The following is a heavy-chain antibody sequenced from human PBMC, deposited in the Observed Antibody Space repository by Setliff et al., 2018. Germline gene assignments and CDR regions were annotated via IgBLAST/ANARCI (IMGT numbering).Heavy chain of an antibody. J-gene: IGHJ6*02. V-gene: IGHV3-23*01. Sequence: LRLSCAASGFTFTSYAMRWVRQAPGKGLEWVSSISGSGGSTYYADSVKGRFTISRDNSNNALYLQMNSLRAEDTAVYYCANPTRGTYHYNGMDVWGQGTTVTVSS. D-gene: IGHD1-1*01. CDR1: GFTFTSYA. CDR3: ANPTRGTYHYNGMDV. CDR2: ISGSGGST.